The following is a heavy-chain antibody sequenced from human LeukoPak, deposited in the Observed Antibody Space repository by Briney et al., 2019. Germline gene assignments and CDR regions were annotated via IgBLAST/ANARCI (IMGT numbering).Heavy chain of an antibody. V-gene: IGHV3-11*04. CDR2: ISNSGSNT. J-gene: IGHJ4*02. CDR3: ARDPTRDFWSGYYSSRGGTHFDY. CDR1: GFIFSDYY. Sequence: GGSLRLSCAASGFIFSDYYMNWIRQAPGKGLEWVSYISNSGSNTYYADSVKGRFTISRDNAKNSLYLQMNSLRAEDTAVYYCARDPTRDFWSGYYSSRGGTHFDYWGQGTLVTVSS. D-gene: IGHD3-3*01.